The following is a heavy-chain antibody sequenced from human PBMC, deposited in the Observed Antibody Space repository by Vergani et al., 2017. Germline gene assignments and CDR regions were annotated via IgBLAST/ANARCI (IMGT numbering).Heavy chain of an antibody. D-gene: IGHD5-12*01. CDR1: GFPFSSYS. CDR3: ARPTGVGVVATVDY. V-gene: IGHV3-21*01. J-gene: IGHJ4*02. CDR2: ISSSSSYI. Sequence: EVQLVESGGGLVKPGGSLRLSCAASGFPFSSYSMNWVRQAPGRGLEWVSSISSSSSYIDYADSVKGRFTLSRDNAKNSPYLQMNSLRAEDTAVYYCARPTGVGVVATVDYWGQGTLVTVSS.